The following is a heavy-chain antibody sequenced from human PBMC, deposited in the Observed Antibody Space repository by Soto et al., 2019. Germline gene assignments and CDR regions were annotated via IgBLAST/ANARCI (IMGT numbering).Heavy chain of an antibody. D-gene: IGHD1-7*01. CDR2: ISAYNGNT. J-gene: IGHJ5*01. Sequence: GASVKVSCKASGYTFTSYGISWVRQAPGQGLEWMGWISAYNGNTNYAQKLQGRVTMTTDTSTSTAYMELRSLRSDDTAVYYCAIVNGADESNLELRGLYDPWGQGTLVTVSS. V-gene: IGHV1-18*01. CDR3: AIVNGADESNLELRGLYDP. CDR1: GYTFTSYG.